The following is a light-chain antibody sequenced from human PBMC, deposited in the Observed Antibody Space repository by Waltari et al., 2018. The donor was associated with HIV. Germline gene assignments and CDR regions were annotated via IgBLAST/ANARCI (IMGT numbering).Light chain of an antibody. J-gene: IGKJ2*01. Sequence: DIQMTQSPAFLSASIGDSVAITCRASETISNYVNWYQQKPGRAPKLLIYGANKVQSGVPPRFSGAGSGTDFTLIINPLQTEDSATYFCQQSFNSHHTFGQGTK. CDR3: QQSFNSHHT. CDR2: GAN. CDR1: ETISNY. V-gene: IGKV1-39*01.